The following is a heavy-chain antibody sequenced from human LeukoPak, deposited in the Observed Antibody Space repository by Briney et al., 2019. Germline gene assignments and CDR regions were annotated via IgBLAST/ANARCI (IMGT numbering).Heavy chain of an antibody. D-gene: IGHD3-22*01. J-gene: IGHJ5*02. CDR2: IRSDGSDT. CDR3: AREKYDDSGPDWFDP. CDR1: GFTFSDTW. Sequence: GGSLRLSCAASGFTFSDTWMHWVRQAPGEGLVWVSRIRSDGSDTRYAESVKGRFTTSRDNSKNTLYLQMNGLRVEDTAMYYCAREKYDDSGPDWFDPWGQGTLVTVSS. V-gene: IGHV3-74*01.